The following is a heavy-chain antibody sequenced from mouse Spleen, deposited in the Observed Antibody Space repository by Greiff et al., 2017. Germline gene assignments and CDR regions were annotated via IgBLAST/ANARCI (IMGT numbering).Heavy chain of an antibody. D-gene: IGHD2-1*01. CDR3: ARAFGYYDGIFAY. Sequence: QVQLQQPGAELVKPGASVKLSCKASGYTFTSYWMHWVKQRPGQGLEWIGMIHPNSGSTNYNEKFKSKATLTVDKSSSTAYMQLSSLTSEDSAVYYCARAFGYYDGIFAYWGQGTLVTVSA. CDR1: GYTFTSYW. V-gene: IGHV1-64*01. CDR2: IHPNSGST. J-gene: IGHJ3*01.